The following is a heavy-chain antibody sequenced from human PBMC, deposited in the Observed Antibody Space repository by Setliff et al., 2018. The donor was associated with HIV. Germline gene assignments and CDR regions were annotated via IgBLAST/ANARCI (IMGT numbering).Heavy chain of an antibody. CDR2: ITAGNGDT. D-gene: IGHD3-22*01. J-gene: IGHJ4*02. CDR1: GYTFHYYD. Sequence: ASVKVSCKASGYTFHYYDIHWVRQAPGQGLEWMGRITAGNGDTKYSQKFQDRVTLTCDMSANTVYMDLTTLRSEDTAVYYCASPMFYDGKVVWGQGTPVTV. CDR3: ASPMFYDGKVV. V-gene: IGHV1-3*01.